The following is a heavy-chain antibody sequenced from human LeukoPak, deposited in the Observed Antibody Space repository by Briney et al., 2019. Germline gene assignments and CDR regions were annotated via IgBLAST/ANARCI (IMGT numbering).Heavy chain of an antibody. Sequence: GGSLRLSCAASGFNFNNFAMSWVRQAPGKGPEWLSAMTGPADTTYYAESVKGRFTISRDYSKSMVYLQMTSLRVEDTSIYYCVKGAEIDQWGQGTLVTVSS. CDR2: MTGPADTT. V-gene: IGHV3-23*01. CDR3: VKGAEIDQ. J-gene: IGHJ4*02. CDR1: GFNFNNFA.